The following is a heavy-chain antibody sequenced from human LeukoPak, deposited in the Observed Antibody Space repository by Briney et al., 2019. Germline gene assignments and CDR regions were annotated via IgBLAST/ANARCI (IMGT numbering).Heavy chain of an antibody. V-gene: IGHV3-33*06. CDR1: GFTFSNCG. CDR3: AKDFYVGPVLARYFDY. D-gene: IGHD2-8*02. CDR2: IWHDGSYK. J-gene: IGHJ4*02. Sequence: GRSLRLSCAAPGFTFSNCGMHWVRQAPGKGLEWVAVIWHDGSYKYYADSVKGRFTISRDNSKNTLYLQMNSLRAEDTAVYYCAKDFYVGPVLARYFDYWGQGTLVTVSS.